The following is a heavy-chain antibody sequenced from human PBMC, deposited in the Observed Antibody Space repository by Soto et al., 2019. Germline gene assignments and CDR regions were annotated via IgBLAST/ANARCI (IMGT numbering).Heavy chain of an antibody. Sequence: ASVKVSCKASGYTFISYGISWVRQAPGQGLEWMGWISVYNANTNYAQKFQGRVTMTTDTSTSTAYMELRSLRSDDTAVYYCARARTPYGDYDAFDIWGQGTMVTVSS. CDR1: GYTFISYG. CDR3: ARARTPYGDYDAFDI. CDR2: ISVYNANT. D-gene: IGHD4-17*01. V-gene: IGHV1-18*04. J-gene: IGHJ3*02.